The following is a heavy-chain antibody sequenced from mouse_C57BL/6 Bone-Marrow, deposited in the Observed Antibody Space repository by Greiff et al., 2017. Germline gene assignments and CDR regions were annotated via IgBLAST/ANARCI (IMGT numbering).Heavy chain of an antibody. Sequence: EVQLQQSGAELVRPGASVKLSCTASGFNIKDDYMHWVKQRPEQGLEWVGWIDPENGDTEYASKFQGKATITADTSSNTAYLQISSLTSEDTAVYYCTTFYDYEAYWGQGTTLTVSA. CDR2: IDPENGDT. J-gene: IGHJ2*01. V-gene: IGHV14-4*01. D-gene: IGHD2-4*01. CDR3: TTFYDYEAY. CDR1: GFNIKDDY.